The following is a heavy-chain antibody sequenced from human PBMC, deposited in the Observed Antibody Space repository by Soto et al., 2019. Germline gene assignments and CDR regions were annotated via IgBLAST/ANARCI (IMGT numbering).Heavy chain of an antibody. D-gene: IGHD2-15*01. Sequence: PSETLSLTCTVSGGSISSSSYYWVWIRQPPGKGLEWIGSIYYSGSTYYNPSLKSRVTISVDTSKNQFSLKLSSVTAADTAVYYCARAEYCSGGSCSYNWFDPWGQGTLVTVSS. CDR3: ARAEYCSGGSCSYNWFDP. V-gene: IGHV4-39*07. CDR2: IYYSGST. CDR1: GGSISSSSYY. J-gene: IGHJ5*02.